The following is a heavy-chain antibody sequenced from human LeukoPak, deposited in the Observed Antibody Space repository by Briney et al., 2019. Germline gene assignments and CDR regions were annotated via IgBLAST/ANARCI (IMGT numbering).Heavy chain of an antibody. CDR3: AKEDIVVVVAARDLPTFDY. CDR1: GFTFSSYA. Sequence: PGRSLRLSCAASGFTFSSYAMHWVRQAPGKGLEWVAVISYDGSNKYYADSVKGRFTIYRDNSKNTLYLQMNSLRAEDTAVYYCAKEDIVVVVAARDLPTFDYWGQGTLVTVSS. J-gene: IGHJ4*02. V-gene: IGHV3-30-3*02. CDR2: ISYDGSNK. D-gene: IGHD2-15*01.